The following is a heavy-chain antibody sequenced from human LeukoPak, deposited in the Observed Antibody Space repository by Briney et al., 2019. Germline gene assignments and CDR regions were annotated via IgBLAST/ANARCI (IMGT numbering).Heavy chain of an antibody. D-gene: IGHD6-6*01. V-gene: IGHV3-49*04. CDR2: IRSKTYGGTA. J-gene: IGHJ4*02. CDR3: SGYNSLVYRFDY. Sequence: GGSLRLSCTASGFTFGDYAITRVRQAPGKGLEWVGFIRSKTYGGTAEYAASVKGRFTISRDDSKSIAYLQMNSLKSEDTALYYCSGYNSLVYRFDYWGQGTLVTVSS. CDR1: GFTFGDYA.